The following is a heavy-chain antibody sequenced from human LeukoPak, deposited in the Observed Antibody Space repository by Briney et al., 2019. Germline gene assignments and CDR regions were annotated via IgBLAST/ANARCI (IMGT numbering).Heavy chain of an antibody. CDR3: ARRGYYYDSSGYYGYYFDY. J-gene: IGHJ4*02. V-gene: IGHV4-61*01. CDR1: GGSISSDTYS. Sequence: SETLSLTCAVSGGSISSDTYSWSWIRQPPGKGLEWIGYIYYSGSTNYNPSLKSRVTISVDTSKNQFSLKLSSVTAADTAVYYCARRGYYYDSSGYYGYYFDYWGQGTLVTVSS. D-gene: IGHD3-22*01. CDR2: IYYSGST.